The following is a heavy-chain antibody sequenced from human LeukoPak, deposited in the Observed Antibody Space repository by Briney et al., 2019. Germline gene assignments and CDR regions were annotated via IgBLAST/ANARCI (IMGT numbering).Heavy chain of an antibody. CDR1: GYTFTSYG. J-gene: IGHJ4*02. Sequence: ASVKVSCKASGYTFTSYGISWVRQAPGQGLKWMGWISAYNGNTYYVQKLQGRVTMTTDTSTSTAYMELRSLRSDDTAVYYCARDRLADTAMVTSGYWGQGTLVTVSS. D-gene: IGHD5-18*01. CDR2: ISAYNGNT. V-gene: IGHV1-18*01. CDR3: ARDRLADTAMVTSGY.